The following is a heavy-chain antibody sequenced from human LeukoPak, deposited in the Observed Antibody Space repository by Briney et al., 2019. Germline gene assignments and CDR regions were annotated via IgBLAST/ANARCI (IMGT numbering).Heavy chain of an antibody. CDR3: ARDLGQYYDTSDNWFNP. J-gene: IGHJ5*02. V-gene: IGHV3-74*01. CDR1: GFTFSNYW. Sequence: GGSLRLSCAASGFTFSNYWMHWVRQAPGKGLVWVSRINSDGINTSYADSVKGRFTISRDNAKNTLNLQMNSLRAEDTAVYYCARDLGQYYDTSDNWFNPWGQGTLVTVSS. CDR2: INSDGINT. D-gene: IGHD3-22*01.